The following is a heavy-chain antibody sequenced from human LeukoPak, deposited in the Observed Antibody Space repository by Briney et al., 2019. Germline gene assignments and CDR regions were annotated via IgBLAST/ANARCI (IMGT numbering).Heavy chain of an antibody. D-gene: IGHD3-22*01. J-gene: IGHJ4*02. Sequence: GGSLRLSCAASGFTFSSYSMNWVRQAPGKGLEWVSSISSSSSYIYYADSVKGRFTISRDNAKNTLYLQMNSLRAEDTAVYYCARPRDDSSGYYHPDFDYWGQGTLVTVSS. V-gene: IGHV3-21*01. CDR1: GFTFSSYS. CDR3: ARPRDDSSGYYHPDFDY. CDR2: ISSSSSYI.